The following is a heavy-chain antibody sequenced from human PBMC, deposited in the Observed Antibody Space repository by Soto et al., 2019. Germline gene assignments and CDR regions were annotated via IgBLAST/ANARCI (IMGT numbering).Heavy chain of an antibody. V-gene: IGHV1-8*01. D-gene: IGHD3-3*01. CDR3: ASALHSITICGVAFDY. CDR2: MNPNSGNT. Sequence: QVQLVQSGAEVKKPGASAKVSCKASGYTFTSYDINWVRQATGQGLAWMGWMNPNSGNTGYAQKFQGRVIMTRNTSISTADMELSSLRSEDTAVYYCASALHSITICGVAFDYWGQGTLVTVSS. J-gene: IGHJ4*02. CDR1: GYTFTSYD.